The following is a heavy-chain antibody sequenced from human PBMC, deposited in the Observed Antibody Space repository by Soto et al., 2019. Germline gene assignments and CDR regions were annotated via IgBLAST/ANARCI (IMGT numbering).Heavy chain of an antibody. J-gene: IGHJ6*02. D-gene: IGHD5-18*01. Sequence: GESLKISCAASGFTFSSYAMHWVRQAPGKGLEWVAVISYDGSNKYYADSVKGRFTISRDNSKNTLYLQMNSLRAEDTAVYYCAREPESYGYYYYYYGMDVWGQGTTVTVSS. CDR3: AREPESYGYYYYYYGMDV. V-gene: IGHV3-30-3*01. CDR1: GFTFSSYA. CDR2: ISYDGSNK.